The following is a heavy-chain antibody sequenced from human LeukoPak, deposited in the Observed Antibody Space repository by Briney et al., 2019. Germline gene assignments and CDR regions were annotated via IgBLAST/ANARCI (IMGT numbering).Heavy chain of an antibody. Sequence: ASVKVPCKASGYTFTGYYMHWVRQAPGQGLEWMGWINPNSGGTNYAQKFQGWVTMTRDTSISTAYMELSRLRSDDTAVYYCARGSRVYSSSSIYFDLWGRGTLVTVSS. CDR2: INPNSGGT. J-gene: IGHJ2*01. CDR3: ARGSRVYSSSSIYFDL. CDR1: GYTFTGYY. D-gene: IGHD6-13*01. V-gene: IGHV1-2*04.